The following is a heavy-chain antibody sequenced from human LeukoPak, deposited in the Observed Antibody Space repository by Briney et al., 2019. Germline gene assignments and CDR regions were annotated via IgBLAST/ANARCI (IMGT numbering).Heavy chain of an antibody. Sequence: GGSLRLSCAASGFTFSDHYMDWVRQAPGKGLEWVGRTRNKAYSYTTEYAASVKGRFTISRDDSKNSLFLQMNSLKIEDTAVYFCASVRGSGTWPLDFWGQGTMVTVSS. CDR3: ASVRGSGTWPLDF. CDR1: GFTFSDHY. CDR2: TRNKAYSYTT. D-gene: IGHD1-26*01. J-gene: IGHJ3*01. V-gene: IGHV3-72*01.